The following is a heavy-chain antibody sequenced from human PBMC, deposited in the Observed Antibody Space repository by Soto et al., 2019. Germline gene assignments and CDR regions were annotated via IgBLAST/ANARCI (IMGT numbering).Heavy chain of an antibody. Sequence: SSETLSLTCAVYGGSFSGYYWSWIRQSPGKGLEWIGEINHSGSTNYNPSLKSRVTISVDTSKNQFSLKLSSVTAADTAVYYCARLGTPIVVVPAATDYYYYYGMDVWGQGTTVAVSS. CDR1: GGSFSGYY. J-gene: IGHJ6*02. CDR3: ARLGTPIVVVPAATDYYYYYGMDV. D-gene: IGHD2-2*01. V-gene: IGHV4-34*01. CDR2: INHSGST.